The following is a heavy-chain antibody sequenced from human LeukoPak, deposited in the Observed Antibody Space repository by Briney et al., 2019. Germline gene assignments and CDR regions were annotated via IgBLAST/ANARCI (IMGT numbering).Heavy chain of an antibody. CDR1: GFTFSSYS. CDR3: ARDPVATSRFDY. CDR2: ISSSASTI. J-gene: IGHJ4*02. Sequence: PGGSLRLSCAASGFTFSSYSMNWVRQAPEKGLEWVSYISSSASTIYYADSVKGRFTISRDNAKNSLYLQMNSLRVEDTAVYYRARDPVATSRFDYWGQATLLTVSS. V-gene: IGHV3-48*01. D-gene: IGHD5-12*01.